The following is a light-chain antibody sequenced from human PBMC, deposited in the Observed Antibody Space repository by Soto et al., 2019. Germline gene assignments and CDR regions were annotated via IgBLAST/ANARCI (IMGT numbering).Light chain of an antibody. CDR3: QQSYSTPRT. V-gene: IGKV1-39*01. CDR1: QSISTY. J-gene: IGKJ2*02. CDR2: AAS. Sequence: DIQMTQSTSSLSESVGDRVNITCRASQSISTYLNWYQQKLGKAPKLLIYAASSLQRGVPSRFSGSGSGTDFTLTISSLQPEDFATYYCQQSYSTPRTFGQGTKLEIK.